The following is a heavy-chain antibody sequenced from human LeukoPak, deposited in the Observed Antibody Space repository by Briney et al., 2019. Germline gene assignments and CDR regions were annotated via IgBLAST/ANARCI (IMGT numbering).Heavy chain of an antibody. CDR2: ISSSGNTI. CDR1: GFTFSNYE. D-gene: IGHD3-10*01. Sequence: QSGGSLRLSCAASGFTFSNYEMNWVRQAPGKGLEWVSYISSSGNTIYYADSVRGRFTISRDNAKNSLYLQMDSLRAEDTAIYYCARDFYYGSGRFDYWGQGTLVSLSS. CDR3: ARDFYYGSGRFDY. J-gene: IGHJ4*02. V-gene: IGHV3-48*03.